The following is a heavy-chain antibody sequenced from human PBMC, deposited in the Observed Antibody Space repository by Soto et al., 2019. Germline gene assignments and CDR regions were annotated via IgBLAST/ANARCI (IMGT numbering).Heavy chain of an antibody. J-gene: IGHJ3*02. CDR2: IKSKTDGGTT. CDR3: TTGWNYYGSGSYYNPDAFDI. V-gene: IGHV3-15*01. Sequence: GGSLRLSCAASGFTFSNAWMSWVRQAPGKGLEWVGHIKSKTDGGTTDYAAPVKDRFTISRDDSKNTLYLQMNSLKTEDTAVYYCTTGWNYYGSGSYYNPDAFDIWGQGTMVTVSS. CDR1: GFTFSNAW. D-gene: IGHD3-10*01.